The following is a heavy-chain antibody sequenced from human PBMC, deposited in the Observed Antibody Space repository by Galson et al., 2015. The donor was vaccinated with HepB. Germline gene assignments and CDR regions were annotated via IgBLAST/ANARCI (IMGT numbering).Heavy chain of an antibody. CDR1: GGTFSSYA. V-gene: IGHV1-69*04. Sequence: SVKVSCKASGGTFSSYAISWVRQAPGQGLEWMGRIIPILGIANYAQKFQGRVTITADKSTSTAYMELSSLRSEDTAVYYCARLLGSSYYYYGTDVWGQWTTVTVSS. CDR3: ARLLGSSYYYYGTDV. D-gene: IGHD7-27*01. J-gene: IGHJ6*02. CDR2: IIPILGIA.